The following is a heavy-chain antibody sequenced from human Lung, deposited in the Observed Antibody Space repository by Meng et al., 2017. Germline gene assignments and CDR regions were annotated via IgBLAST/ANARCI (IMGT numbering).Heavy chain of an antibody. J-gene: IGHJ6*02. CDR3: ARDNGDSRPYYYYYGMDV. CDR1: GYTFTSFG. Sequence: QVQLVQSGTEVKKPGASGKVSCMASGYTFTSFGVSWVRQAPGQGLEWMGWISAYNGNTIFAQKFQGRVTMTTDTSTHTAYMELRSLRSDDTAVYYCARDNGDSRPYYYYYGMDVWGQGTTVTVSS. D-gene: IGHD4-17*01. V-gene: IGHV1-18*01. CDR2: ISAYNGNT.